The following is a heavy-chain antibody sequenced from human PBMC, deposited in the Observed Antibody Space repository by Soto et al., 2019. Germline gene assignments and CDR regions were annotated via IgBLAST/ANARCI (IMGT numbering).Heavy chain of an antibody. CDR2: ISAYNGNT. CDR3: AGDLTDILTGPPHFDY. J-gene: IGHJ4*02. Sequence: QVQLVQSGAEVKKPGASVKVSCKASGYTFTSYGISWVRQAPGQGLEWMGWISAYNGNTNYAQKLQGRVTMTTDTSTSTAYMELRSLRSDDTAVYYCAGDLTDILTGPPHFDYWGQGTLVTVSS. V-gene: IGHV1-18*01. D-gene: IGHD3-9*01. CDR1: GYTFTSYG.